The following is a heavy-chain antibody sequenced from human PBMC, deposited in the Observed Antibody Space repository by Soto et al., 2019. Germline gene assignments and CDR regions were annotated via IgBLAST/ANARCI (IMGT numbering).Heavy chain of an antibody. Sequence: SETLSLTCTVSGGSISSSSYYWGWIRQPPGKGLEWIGSIYYSGSTYYNPSLKSRVTISVDTSKNQFSLKLSSVTAADTAVYYCARARIIAAAGDSLADYWGQGTLVTVSS. CDR2: IYYSGST. D-gene: IGHD6-13*01. J-gene: IGHJ4*02. CDR1: GGSISSSSYY. CDR3: ARARIIAAAGDSLADY. V-gene: IGHV4-39*01.